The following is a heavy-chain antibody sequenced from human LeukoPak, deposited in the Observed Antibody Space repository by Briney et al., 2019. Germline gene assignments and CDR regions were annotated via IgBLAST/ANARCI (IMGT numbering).Heavy chain of an antibody. CDR1: GFTFSSYG. CDR2: IRYDGGNT. J-gene: IGHJ6*03. CDR3: AKDEVVPGYYYTGV. Sequence: PGGSLRLSCAASGFTFSSYGMHWVRQAPGMGLEWVAFIRYDGGNTYYADSVKGRFTISRDNSKNTMYLQMNSLNAEDTAVYYCAKDEVVPGYYYTGVWGRGTTVTISS. D-gene: IGHD2-2*01. V-gene: IGHV3-30*02.